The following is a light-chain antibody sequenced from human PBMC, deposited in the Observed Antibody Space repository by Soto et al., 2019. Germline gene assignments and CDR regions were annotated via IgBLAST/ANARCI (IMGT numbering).Light chain of an antibody. CDR3: SSYTSGSTRV. Sequence: QSVLTQPASVSGSPGQSITISCTGTSSDVGGYNYVSWYQQHPGKAPKLMIYEVTNRPSGVSNRFSGSKSGNTASLTISGLQAEVEADYYCSSYTSGSTRVFGGGTKVTVL. V-gene: IGLV2-14*01. J-gene: IGLJ3*02. CDR1: SSDVGGYNY. CDR2: EVT.